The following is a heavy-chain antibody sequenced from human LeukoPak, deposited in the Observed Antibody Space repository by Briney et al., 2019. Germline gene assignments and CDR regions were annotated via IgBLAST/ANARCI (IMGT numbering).Heavy chain of an antibody. D-gene: IGHD3-16*02. CDR1: GYTFTTYD. CDR2: MNPASGNT. CDR3: ARVPREIASI. V-gene: IGHV1-8*01. J-gene: IGHJ3*02. Sequence: ASVKVSCKASGYTFTTYDINWVRQATGQGLEWMGYMNPASGNTGYAQKFQGRVTMTTDTSISTAYMELSSLRSEDTAVYYCARVPREIASIWGQGTMVTDSS.